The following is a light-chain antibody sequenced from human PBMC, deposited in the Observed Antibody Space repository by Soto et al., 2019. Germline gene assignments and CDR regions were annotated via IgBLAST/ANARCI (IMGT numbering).Light chain of an antibody. CDR1: GSNIGTGYD. Sequence: QSVLTQPRSVSGAPGQRVTISCTGSGSNIGTGYDVHWYQQLPGTAPKLLIYSNANRPSGVPDRFSGSKSGTSASLAITGLQAEDEADYYCQSYDSSLSSYVFGTGTKVTVL. CDR3: QSYDSSLSSYV. J-gene: IGLJ1*01. CDR2: SNA. V-gene: IGLV1-40*01.